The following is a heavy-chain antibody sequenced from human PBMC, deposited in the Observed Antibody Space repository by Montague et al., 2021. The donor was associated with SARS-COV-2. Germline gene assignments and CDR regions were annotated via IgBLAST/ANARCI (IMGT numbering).Heavy chain of an antibody. Sequence: SETLSLTCTVSGGSISSNDYYWGWIRQPPGKGLEWIGTIYYSGSTYYRPSLKSRVTISVDTSNNQFSLRLRSVTAADTAVYYCARRSITMRVVAPFDYWGQGTLVTVSS. J-gene: IGHJ4*02. D-gene: IGHD3-22*01. CDR1: GGSISSNDYY. CDR2: IYYSGST. V-gene: IGHV4-39*01. CDR3: ARRSITMRVVAPFDY.